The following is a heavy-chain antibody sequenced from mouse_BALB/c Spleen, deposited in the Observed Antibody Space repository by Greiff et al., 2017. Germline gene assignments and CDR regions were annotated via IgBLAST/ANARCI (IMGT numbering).Heavy chain of an antibody. CDR3: ARDRYGNPFAY. CDR2: INSNGGST. CDR1: GFTFSSYG. D-gene: IGHD2-1*01. V-gene: IGHV5-6-3*01. J-gene: IGHJ3*01. Sequence: EVQLVESGGGLVQPGGSLKLSCAASGFTFSSYGMSWVRQTPDKRLELVATINSNGGSTYYPDSVKGRFTISRDNAKNTLYLQMSSLKSEDTAMYYCARDRYGNPFAYWGQGTLVTVSA.